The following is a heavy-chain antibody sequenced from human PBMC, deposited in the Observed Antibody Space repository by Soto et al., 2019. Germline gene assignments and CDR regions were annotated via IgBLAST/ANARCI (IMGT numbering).Heavy chain of an antibody. CDR1: GFTLSSYA. CDR3: AKIQWLVTGYFQH. D-gene: IGHD6-19*01. V-gene: IGHV3-23*01. Sequence: GGSLRLSCAASGFTLSSYAMSWVRQAPGKGLEWVSAISGSGGSTYYADSVKGRFTISRDNSKNTLYLQMNSLRAEDTAVYYCAKIQWLVTGYFQHWGQGTLVTVSS. J-gene: IGHJ1*01. CDR2: ISGSGGST.